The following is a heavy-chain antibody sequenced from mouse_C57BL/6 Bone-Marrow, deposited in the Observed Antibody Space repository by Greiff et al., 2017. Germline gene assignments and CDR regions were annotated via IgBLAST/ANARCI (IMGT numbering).Heavy chain of an antibody. CDR1: GYTFPSYW. CDR2: IDPSDSYP. J-gene: IGHJ4*01. D-gene: IGHD1-1*01. V-gene: IGHV1-69*01. Sequence: QVQLQQPGAELVMPGASVTLSCKASGYTFPSYWLHWVQQRPGQGLEWIGEIDPSDSYPYSTHKFTGKFTLSVDKSSSTAYMQLSSLTAEDSAVYYCARDGSSYNNAMDDWGQGTSVTVSA. CDR3: ARDGSSYNNAMDD.